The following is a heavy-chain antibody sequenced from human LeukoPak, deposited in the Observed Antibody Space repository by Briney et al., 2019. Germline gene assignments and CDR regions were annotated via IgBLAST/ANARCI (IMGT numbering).Heavy chain of an antibody. CDR2: IKQDGSEK. D-gene: IGHD6-13*01. V-gene: IGHV3-7*05. CDR1: GFTFSRYW. J-gene: IGHJ4*02. Sequence: TGGSLRLSCAASGFTFSRYWMSWVRQAPGKGLEWVANIKQDGSEKYYVDSVKGRFTISRDNAKNSLYLQMNSLRAEDTAVYYCARDGRGIAASYFDYWGQGTLVTVSS. CDR3: ARDGRGIAASYFDY.